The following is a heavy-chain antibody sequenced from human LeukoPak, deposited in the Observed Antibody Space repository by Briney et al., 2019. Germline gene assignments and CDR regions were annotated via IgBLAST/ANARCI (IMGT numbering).Heavy chain of an antibody. CDR1: GFTFSSYG. CDR2: IRYDGSNR. J-gene: IGHJ4*02. Sequence: PGGSLRLSCAASGFTFSSYGMHWVRQAPGKGLEWVAFIRYDGSNRYYADSVKGRFTISRDNSKNTLYLQMNSLRAEDTAVYYCAKDPTSGIDTFFYYFDYWGQGTLVTVSS. V-gene: IGHV3-30*02. D-gene: IGHD1-26*01. CDR3: AKDPTSGIDTFFYYFDY.